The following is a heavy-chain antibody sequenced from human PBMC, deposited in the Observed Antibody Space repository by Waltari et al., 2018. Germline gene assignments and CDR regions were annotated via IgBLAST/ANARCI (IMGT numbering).Heavy chain of an antibody. CDR2: IYSGGSST. D-gene: IGHD6-6*01. CDR3: AKEYSSSPYSWFDP. J-gene: IGHJ5*02. V-gene: IGHV3-23*03. CDR1: GFTFSSYA. Sequence: EVQLLESGGGLVQPGGSLRLSCAASGFTFSSYAMSWVRQAPGKGLEWVSVIYSGGSSTYYADPVKGRFTISRDNSKNTLYLQMNSLRAEDTAVYYCAKEYSSSPYSWFDPWGQGTLVTVSS.